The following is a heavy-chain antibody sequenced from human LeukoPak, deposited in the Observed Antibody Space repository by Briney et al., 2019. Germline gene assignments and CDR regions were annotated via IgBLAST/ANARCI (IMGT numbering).Heavy chain of an antibody. CDR2: IRSKAYGGTT. V-gene: IGHV3-49*04. D-gene: IGHD6-19*01. CDR3: SRTYSSGGRGLDY. Sequence: GGSLGLSCTASGFTFGDFAMSWVRQAPGKGLEWVGFIRSKAYGGTTEYAASVKGRFTISRDDSKSIAYLQMNSLKTEDTAVYYCSRTYSSGGRGLDYWGQGTLVTVSS. J-gene: IGHJ4*02. CDR1: GFTFGDFA.